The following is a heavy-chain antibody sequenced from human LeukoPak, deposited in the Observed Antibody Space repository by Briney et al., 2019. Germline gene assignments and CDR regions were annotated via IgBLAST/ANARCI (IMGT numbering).Heavy chain of an antibody. V-gene: IGHV3-66*01. CDR2: IYSGGST. J-gene: IGHJ3*02. CDR1: GFTVSSNY. D-gene: IGHD3-22*01. CDR3: ARSPGSYYYDSNILAIGAFDI. Sequence: GGSLRLSCAASGFTVSSNYMSWVRQAPGEGMEWVSVIYSGGSTYYADSVKGRFTISRDNSKNTLYLQMNSLRAEDTAVYYCARSPGSYYYDSNILAIGAFDIWGQGTMVTVSS.